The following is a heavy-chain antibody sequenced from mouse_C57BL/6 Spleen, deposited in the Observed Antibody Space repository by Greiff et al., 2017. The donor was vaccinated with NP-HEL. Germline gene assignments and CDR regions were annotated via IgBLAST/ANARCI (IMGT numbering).Heavy chain of an antibody. Sequence: VQLQQSGPELVKPGASVKISCKASGYTFTDYYINWVKQRPGQGLEWIGWIFPGSGSTYYNEKFKGKATLTVDKSSSTAYMLLSSLTSEDSAVYFCAREEAYYYGSRGGFDYWGQGTTLTVSS. CDR3: AREEAYYYGSRGGFDY. D-gene: IGHD1-1*01. CDR1: GYTFTDYY. J-gene: IGHJ2*01. CDR2: IFPGSGST. V-gene: IGHV1-75*01.